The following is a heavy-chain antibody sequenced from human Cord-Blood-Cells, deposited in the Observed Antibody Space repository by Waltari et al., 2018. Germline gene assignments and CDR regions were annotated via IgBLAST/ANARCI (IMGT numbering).Heavy chain of an antibody. CDR2: ISSSGSTI. CDR1: GFTFSSYV. V-gene: IGHV3-48*03. Sequence: EVQLVESGGGLVQPGGSLRLSCAASGFTFSSYVMNWVRQAPGKGLEWVSYISSSGSTIYYADSVKGRFTISRDNAKNSLYLQMNSLRAEDTAVYYCARDGVLLWFGELFDYWGQGTLVTVSS. J-gene: IGHJ4*02. CDR3: ARDGVLLWFGELFDY. D-gene: IGHD3-10*01.